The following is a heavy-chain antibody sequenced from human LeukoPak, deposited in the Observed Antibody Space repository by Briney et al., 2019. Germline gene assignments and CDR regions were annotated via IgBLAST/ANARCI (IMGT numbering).Heavy chain of an antibody. D-gene: IGHD3-22*01. Sequence: GGSLRLSCAASGFTVSSNCMSWVRQAPGQGLEWVSVIYSGGSTYYGDSVKGRFTISRDKSKNTLYLQMNSLRAEDTAVYYCARGGPGYYDSGCYWTDDNDYFDYWGQGTLVTVSS. CDR3: ARGGPGYYDSGCYWTDDNDYFDY. J-gene: IGHJ4*02. V-gene: IGHV3-66*02. CDR2: IYSGGST. CDR1: GFTVSSNC.